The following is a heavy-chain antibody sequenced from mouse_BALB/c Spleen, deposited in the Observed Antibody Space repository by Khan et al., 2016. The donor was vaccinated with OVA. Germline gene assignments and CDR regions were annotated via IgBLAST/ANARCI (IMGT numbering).Heavy chain of an antibody. V-gene: IGHV5-6-3*01. CDR3: SRGGYYETYFDY. D-gene: IGHD2-3*01. CDR1: GFTFNNYG. J-gene: IGHJ2*01. CDR2: INSNGGST. Sequence: EVQLQESGGGLVQPGGSPKLSCAASGFTFNNYGMSWVRQTPDKRLELVATINSNGGSTYFPDSVKGRFTISRDNGKNTLYLQMSSLKSEDTAMXYCSRGGYYETYFDYWGQGTTLTVSS.